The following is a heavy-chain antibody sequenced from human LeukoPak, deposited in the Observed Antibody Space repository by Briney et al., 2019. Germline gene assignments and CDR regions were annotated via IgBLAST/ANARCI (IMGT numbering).Heavy chain of an antibody. J-gene: IGHJ5*02. CDR1: GFTFSSYG. CDR2: IWYDGSNK. V-gene: IGHV3-33*01. D-gene: IGHD3-10*01. CDR3: ARDRTDGSGRIFDP. Sequence: GRSLRLSCAASGFTFSSYGMYWVRQAPGKGLEWVAVIWYDGSNKYYADSVKGRFTISRDNSKNTLYLQMNSLRAEDTAVYYCARDRTDGSGRIFDPWGQGTLVTVSS.